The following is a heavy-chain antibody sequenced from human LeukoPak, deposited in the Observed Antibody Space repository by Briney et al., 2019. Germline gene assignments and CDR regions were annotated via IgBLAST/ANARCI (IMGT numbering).Heavy chain of an antibody. CDR3: AKEPPQIAVAGTGDY. CDR2: IRYDGSNK. V-gene: IGHV3-30*02. CDR1: GFTFSSYG. D-gene: IGHD6-19*01. J-gene: IGHJ4*02. Sequence: GGSLRLSCAASGFTFSSYGMHWVRQAPGKGLEWVAFIRYDGSNKYYADSVKGRFTISRDNSKNTLYLQMNSLRAEDTAVYYCAKEPPQIAVAGTGDYWGQGTLVTVSS.